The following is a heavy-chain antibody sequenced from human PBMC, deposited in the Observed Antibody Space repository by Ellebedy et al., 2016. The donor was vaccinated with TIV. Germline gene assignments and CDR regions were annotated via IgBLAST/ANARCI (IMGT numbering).Heavy chain of an antibody. CDR1: GFTFRRYG. J-gene: IGHJ6*02. D-gene: IGHD6-19*01. CDR3: ARDRTAGIPLYYYYGMDV. V-gene: IGHV3-33*01. Sequence: GESLKISCAASGFTFRRYGMHWVRQAPGKGLEWVAVIWYDGSTKDYADSVKGRFTISRDNSKTTLFLQMNSLRAEDTAVYYCARDRTAGIPLYYYYGMDVWGQGTLVTVSS. CDR2: IWYDGSTK.